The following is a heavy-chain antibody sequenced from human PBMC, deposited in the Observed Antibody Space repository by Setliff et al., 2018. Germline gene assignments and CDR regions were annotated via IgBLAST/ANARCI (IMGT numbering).Heavy chain of an antibody. CDR3: ARDEDYFDTSGYPDN. Sequence: GGSLRLSCAASGFTSSSYSMNWVRQAPGKGLEWVSYITSSSVTIYYADSVKGRFAVSRDNADNSLYLQMNSLRAEDTAVYYCARDEDYFDTSGYPDNWGQGTLVTVSS. V-gene: IGHV3-48*04. J-gene: IGHJ4*02. CDR2: ITSSSVTI. D-gene: IGHD3-22*01. CDR1: GFTSSSYS.